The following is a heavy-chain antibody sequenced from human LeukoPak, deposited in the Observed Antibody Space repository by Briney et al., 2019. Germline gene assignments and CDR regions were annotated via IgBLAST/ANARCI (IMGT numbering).Heavy chain of an antibody. V-gene: IGHV3-30*18. CDR1: EFTFTTYG. CDR3: AKPPNYYGSGNELYDN. Sequence: GGSLRLSCAASEFTFTTYGMHWVRQAPGKGLEWVAVISYDGSNKYYADSVKGRFTISRDNSKSTLYLQMNSLRAEDTAVYYCAKPPNYYGSGNELYDNWGQGTLVTVSS. J-gene: IGHJ4*02. D-gene: IGHD3-10*01. CDR2: ISYDGSNK.